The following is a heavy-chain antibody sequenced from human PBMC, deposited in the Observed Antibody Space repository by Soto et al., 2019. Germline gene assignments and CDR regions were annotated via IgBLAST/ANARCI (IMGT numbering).Heavy chain of an antibody. CDR2: VFYSGTT. CDR3: ARVGSSGWSPDY. V-gene: IGHV4-59*11. J-gene: IGHJ4*02. Sequence: SETLSLTCTVSGGSISGHYWIWIRQSPGKGLEWIGYVFYSGTTNYNPSLKSLVTLSADTSKNQFSLRLSSVTAAETAVYYCARVGSSGWSPDYWGQGTLVTVSS. D-gene: IGHD6-19*01. CDR1: GGSISGHY.